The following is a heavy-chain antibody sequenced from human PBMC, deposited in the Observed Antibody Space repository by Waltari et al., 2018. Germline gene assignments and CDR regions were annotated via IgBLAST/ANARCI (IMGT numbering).Heavy chain of an antibody. Sequence: QVQLVQSGAEVKKPGTSVQVSCKASGYTFTSYAINWVRQATGQGLEWMGWMNPNSGNTGYAQKFQGRVTITRNTSISTAYMELSSLRSEDTAVYYCARVIRAYGNSRPFDYWGQGTLVTVSS. V-gene: IGHV1-8*03. J-gene: IGHJ4*02. CDR1: GYTFTSYA. D-gene: IGHD1-7*01. CDR3: ARVIRAYGNSRPFDY. CDR2: MNPNSGNT.